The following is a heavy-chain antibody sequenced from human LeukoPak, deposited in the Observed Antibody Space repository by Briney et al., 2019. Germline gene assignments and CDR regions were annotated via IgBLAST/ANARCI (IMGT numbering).Heavy chain of an antibody. J-gene: IGHJ3*02. CDR2: INPNSGGT. CDR3: ARDPLVVITTAPAASAFDI. V-gene: IGHV1-2*02. Sequence: ASVKVSCKASGYTFTGYYMHWVRQAPGQGLEWMGWINPNSGGTNYAQKFQGRVTMTRDTSISTAYMELSRLRSDDTAVYYCARDPLVVITTAPAASAFDIWGQGTMVTVSS. CDR1: GYTFTGYY. D-gene: IGHD3-22*01.